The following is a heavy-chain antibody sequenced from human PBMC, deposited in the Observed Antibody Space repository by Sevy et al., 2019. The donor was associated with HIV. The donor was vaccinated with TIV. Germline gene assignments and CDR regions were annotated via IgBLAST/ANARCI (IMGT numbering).Heavy chain of an antibody. CDR3: TTRPYDSIIDY. CDR2: IKAKIDGETT. V-gene: IGHV3-15*07. D-gene: IGHD3-16*01. CDR1: GFNISSAS. J-gene: IGHJ4*02. Sequence: GGSQRLSCGGSGFNISSASMNWVRQAPGRGLEWVGRIKAKIDGETTDYGAPVKGRFIISRDDSRKTVYVQLNSVKSEDTAMYFCTTRPYDSIIDYWGQGTLVTVSS.